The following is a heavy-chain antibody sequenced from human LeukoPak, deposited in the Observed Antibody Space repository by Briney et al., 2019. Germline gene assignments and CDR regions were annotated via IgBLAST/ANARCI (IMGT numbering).Heavy chain of an antibody. CDR2: ISSSSSYI. V-gene: IGHV3-21*01. J-gene: IGHJ4*02. Sequence: PGRSLRLSCAASGFTFSSYAMHWVRQAPGKGLEWVSSISSSSSYIYYADSVKGRFTISRDNAKNSLYLQMNSLRAEDTAVYYCAREQWSRLDWGQGTLVTVSS. D-gene: IGHD2-8*01. CDR1: GFTFSSYA. CDR3: AREQWSRLD.